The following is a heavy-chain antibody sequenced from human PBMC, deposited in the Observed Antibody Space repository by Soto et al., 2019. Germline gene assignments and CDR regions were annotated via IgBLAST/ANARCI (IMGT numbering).Heavy chain of an antibody. CDR1: GFTFTSSA. CDR3: AAVAIYYGSGSYPPV. J-gene: IGHJ6*02. CDR2: IVVGSGNT. V-gene: IGHV1-58*02. D-gene: IGHD3-10*01. Sequence: ASVKVSCKASGFTFTSSAMQWVRQARGQRLEWIGWIVVGSGNTNYAQKFQERVTITRDMSTSTAYMELSSLRSEDTAVYYCAAVAIYYGSGSYPPVWGQGTTVTVSS.